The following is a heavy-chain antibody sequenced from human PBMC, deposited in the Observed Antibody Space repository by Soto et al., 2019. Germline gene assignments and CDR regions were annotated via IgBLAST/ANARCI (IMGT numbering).Heavy chain of an antibody. V-gene: IGHV4-4*02. D-gene: IGHD1-7*01. J-gene: IGHJ4*02. CDR3: ASRDPGTSVDY. CDR1: GGSFTSINW. CDR2: IYRTGST. Sequence: PSETLSLTCAVSGGSFTSINWWTWVRQPPGQGLEWIGEIYRTGSTNYNPSLKSRVTISLDKSEKQISLKVTSLTAADTAVYYCASRDPGTSVDYWGQGTLVTVSS.